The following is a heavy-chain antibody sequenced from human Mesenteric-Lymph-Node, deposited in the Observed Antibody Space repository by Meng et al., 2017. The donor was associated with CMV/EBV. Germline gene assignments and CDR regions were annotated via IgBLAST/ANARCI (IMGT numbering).Heavy chain of an antibody. CDR2: INPNSGDT. CDR1: GYTFTGYY. J-gene: IGHJ6*02. CDR3: ARVLYSGSHQGYYHHYGMDV. Sequence: ASVKVSCKASGYTFTGYYMHWVRQAPGQGLEWMGWINPNSGDTNYAQKFQGRVTMTRDTSISTAYMELSRLRSDDTAVYYCARVLYSGSHQGYYHHYGMDVWGQGTTVTVSS. D-gene: IGHD1-26*01. V-gene: IGHV1-2*02.